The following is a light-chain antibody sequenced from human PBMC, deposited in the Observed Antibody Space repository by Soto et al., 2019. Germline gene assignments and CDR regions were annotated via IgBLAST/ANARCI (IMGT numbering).Light chain of an antibody. Sequence: QSVLTQPASVSGSPGQSITISCTGTSSDVGGYTYVSWYQQHPGKAPKLMLYDVSNRPSGVSNRFSGSKSGNTASLTISGLQAEDEADYYCSSYTSSSTVVFGGGTKVTVL. CDR2: DVS. J-gene: IGLJ2*01. CDR3: SSYTSSSTVV. V-gene: IGLV2-14*01. CDR1: SSDVGGYTY.